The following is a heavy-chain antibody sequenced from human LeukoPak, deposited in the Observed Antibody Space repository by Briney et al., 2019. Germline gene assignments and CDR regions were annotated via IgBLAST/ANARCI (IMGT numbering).Heavy chain of an antibody. J-gene: IGHJ4*02. CDR1: GGTFSSYA. V-gene: IGHV1-69*05. CDR3: ARDPSNSGGWHPFLDY. CDR2: IIPIFGTA. D-gene: IGHD6-19*01. Sequence: SVKVSCKASGGTFSSYAISWVRQAPGQGLEWMGGIIPIFGTANYAQKFQGRFTMTIDTPTSTAFMELRGLTSDDTAVYYCARDPSNSGGWHPFLDYWGQGTLVTVSS.